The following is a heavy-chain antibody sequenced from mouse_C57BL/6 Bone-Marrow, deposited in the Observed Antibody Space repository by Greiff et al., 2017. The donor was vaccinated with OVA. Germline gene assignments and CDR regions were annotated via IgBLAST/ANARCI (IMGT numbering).Heavy chain of an antibody. J-gene: IGHJ3*01. CDR1: GYPFTGSW. Sequence: QVHVKQSGAELMKPGASVKLSCKATGYPFTGSWIGWVKQRPGHGLEWIGEILPGSGSTNSNEKFKGKATFTADTSSNTAYMQLSSLTTEDSAIYYCATYYYGSSYPFAYWGQGTLVTVSA. V-gene: IGHV1-9*01. CDR3: ATYYYGSSYPFAY. D-gene: IGHD1-1*01. CDR2: ILPGSGST.